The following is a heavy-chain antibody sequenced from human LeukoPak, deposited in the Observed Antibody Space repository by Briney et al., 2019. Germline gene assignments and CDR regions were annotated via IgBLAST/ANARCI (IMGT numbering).Heavy chain of an antibody. CDR1: GGSFSGYY. V-gene: IGHV4-34*01. CDR2: INHSGST. Sequence: SETLSLTCAVYGGSFSGYYWSWIRQPPGKGLEWIGEINHSGSTNYNPSLKSRVTISVDTSKNQFPLKLSSATAAVTAVYYCARGNPRITRTSYRSKTDWFDPWGQGTLVTVSS. D-gene: IGHD3-10*01. CDR3: ARGNPRITRTSYRSKTDWFDP. J-gene: IGHJ5*02.